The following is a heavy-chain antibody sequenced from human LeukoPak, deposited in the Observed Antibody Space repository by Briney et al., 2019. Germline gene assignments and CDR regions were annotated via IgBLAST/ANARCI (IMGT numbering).Heavy chain of an antibody. CDR1: GFTLSSYG. CDR2: IWYDGSNK. CDR3: ARDYADYYYDSSGYLDY. J-gene: IGHJ4*02. D-gene: IGHD3-22*01. Sequence: PGGSLRLSCAASGFTLSSYGMHWVRQAPGKGLEWVAVIWYDGSNKYYADSVKGRFTISRDNSKNTLYLQMNSLRAEDTAVYYCARDYADYYYDSSGYLDYWGQGTLVTVSS. V-gene: IGHV3-33*01.